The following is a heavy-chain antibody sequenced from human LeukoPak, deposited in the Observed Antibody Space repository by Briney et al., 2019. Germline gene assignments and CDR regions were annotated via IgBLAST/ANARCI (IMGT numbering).Heavy chain of an antibody. CDR1: GLTFSNSD. V-gene: IGHV3-23*01. J-gene: IGHJ4*02. D-gene: IGHD6-19*01. CDR3: ANSYSSGWFSFDY. Sequence: GGSLRLSCAASGLTFSNSDMSWVRQAPGKGLEWVSAISGSGGSTYYADSVKGRFTISRDNSKNTLYLQMNSLRAEDTAVYYCANSYSSGWFSFDYWGQGTLVTVSS. CDR2: ISGSGGST.